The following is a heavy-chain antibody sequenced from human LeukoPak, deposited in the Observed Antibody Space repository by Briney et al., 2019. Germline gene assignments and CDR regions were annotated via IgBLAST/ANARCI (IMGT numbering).Heavy chain of an antibody. J-gene: IGHJ4*02. CDR3: VKGSSTSYTAVIDY. CDR1: GFTFSSYA. Sequence: PGGSLRLSCAASGFTFSSYAMHWVRQAPGKGLEYVSAISSNGGSTYYADSVKGRFTISRDNSKNTLYLQMSSLRAEDTAVYYCVKGSSTSYTAVIDYWGQGTLVTVSS. V-gene: IGHV3-64D*06. CDR2: ISSNGGST. D-gene: IGHD2-2*01.